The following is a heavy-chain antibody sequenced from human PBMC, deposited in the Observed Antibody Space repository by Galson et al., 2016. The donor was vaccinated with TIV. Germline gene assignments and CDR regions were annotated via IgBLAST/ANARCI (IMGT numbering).Heavy chain of an antibody. Sequence: SVKVSCKASGDTFTGYYVHWVRQAPGQGLEWRGWIDPRSVATNYAQKFQGRVTMTRATSIRTAHMELTRLTPDDTAVNYCARARYGDYFDYWGQGTLVTVSS. CDR1: GDTFTGYY. D-gene: IGHD4-17*01. CDR2: IDPRSVAT. J-gene: IGHJ4*02. V-gene: IGHV1-2*02. CDR3: ARARYGDYFDY.